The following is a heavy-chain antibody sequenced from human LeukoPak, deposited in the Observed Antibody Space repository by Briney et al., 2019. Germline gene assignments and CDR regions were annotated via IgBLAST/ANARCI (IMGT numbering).Heavy chain of an antibody. J-gene: IGHJ4*02. CDR2: INPNSGGT. Sequence: ASVKVSCKASGYTFTGYYMHWVRQAPGQGLEWMGWINPNSGGTNYAQKFQGRVTMTRNTSISTAYMELSSLRSEDTAVYYCARGTILTGYYQVDYWGQGTLVTVSS. CDR3: ARGTILTGYYQVDY. D-gene: IGHD3-9*01. V-gene: IGHV1-2*02. CDR1: GYTFTGYY.